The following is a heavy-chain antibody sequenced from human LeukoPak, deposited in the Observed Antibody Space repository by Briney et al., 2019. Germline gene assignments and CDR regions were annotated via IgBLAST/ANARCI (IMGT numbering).Heavy chain of an antibody. Sequence: ASAKVSCKASGYTFTSYDINWVRQATGQGLEWMGWMNPNSGNTGYAQKFQGRVTMTRNTSISTAYMELSSLRSEDTAVYYCVAQGYNWNAYESLGYFDYWGQEPWSPSPQ. D-gene: IGHD1-20*01. J-gene: IGHJ4*01. CDR1: GYTFTSYD. V-gene: IGHV1-8*01. CDR3: VAQGYNWNAYESLGYFDY. CDR2: MNPNSGNT.